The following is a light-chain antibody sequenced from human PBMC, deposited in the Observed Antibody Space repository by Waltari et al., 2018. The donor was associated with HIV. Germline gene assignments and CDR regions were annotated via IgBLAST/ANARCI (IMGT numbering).Light chain of an antibody. CDR2: GNS. J-gene: IGLJ3*02. CDR3: QSYDSSLSGWV. V-gene: IGLV1-40*01. CDR1: SSNTGAGYA. Sequence: QSVLTQPPSVSGAPGQGVPISCTGSSSNTGAGYAVHWYQQLPGTAPKLLIYGNSNRPSGVPDRFSGSKSGTSASLAITGLQAEDEADYYCQSYDSSLSGWVFGGGTKLTVL.